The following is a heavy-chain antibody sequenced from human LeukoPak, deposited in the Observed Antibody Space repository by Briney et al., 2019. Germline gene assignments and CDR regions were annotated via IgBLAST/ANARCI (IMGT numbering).Heavy chain of an antibody. CDR3: ARALSY. J-gene: IGHJ4*02. V-gene: IGHV3-48*03. CDR1: GFTLSRYD. CDR2: IGCLGNTI. Sequence: GRSLRLSRAASGFTLSRYDMHWARHASGKGLEGVSFIGCLGNTIYYAESLRGRFAISRDNDKNSLFLQMHSLRAEDTAVYFCARALSYWGQGTLVIVSS.